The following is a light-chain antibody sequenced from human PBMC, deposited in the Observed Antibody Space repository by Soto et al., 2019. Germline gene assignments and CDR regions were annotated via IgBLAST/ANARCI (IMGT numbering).Light chain of an antibody. V-gene: IGKV3-11*01. J-gene: IGKJ1*01. Sequence: DIVLTQSPGTLSLSPGQRATLSCRASQSVSRFSLAWYQQKPGQSPRLLIYDASNRTTGIPARFSGSGSGTDFTLTISSLEPEDFAFYFCQQRSHWPTFGQGTKVDI. CDR2: DAS. CDR1: QSVSRFS. CDR3: QQRSHWPT.